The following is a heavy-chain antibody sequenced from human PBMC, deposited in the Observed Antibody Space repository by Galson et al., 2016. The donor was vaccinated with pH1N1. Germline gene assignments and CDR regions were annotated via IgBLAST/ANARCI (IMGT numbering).Heavy chain of an antibody. D-gene: IGHD4-17*01. Sequence: SVKVSCKASGGIFASYAISWVRQAPGQGLEWMGGINFIFGTASYAQNLQGRVTITADKSTTPAYMELSSLRSENTAVYYCARADYGDYVGYFDYWGQGTLVTVSS. CDR2: INFIFGTA. V-gene: IGHV1-69*06. J-gene: IGHJ4*02. CDR3: ARADYGDYVGYFDY. CDR1: GGIFASYA.